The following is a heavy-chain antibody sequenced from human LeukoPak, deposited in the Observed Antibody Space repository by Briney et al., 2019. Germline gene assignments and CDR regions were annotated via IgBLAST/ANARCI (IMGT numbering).Heavy chain of an antibody. CDR1: GGTFSSYA. V-gene: IGHV1-69*01. J-gene: IGHJ3*02. Sequence: SVKVSCKASGGTFSSYAISWVRQAPGQGLEWMGGIIPIFGTANYAQKFQGRVTITADESTSTAYMELSSLRAEETAVYYCAHDYADAFDIWGQGTIVTVSS. D-gene: IGHD4-17*01. CDR3: AHDYADAFDI. CDR2: IIPIFGTA.